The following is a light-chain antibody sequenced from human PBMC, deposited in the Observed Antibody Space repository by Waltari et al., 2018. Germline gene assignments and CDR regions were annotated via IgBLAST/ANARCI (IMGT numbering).Light chain of an antibody. CDR3: CSYAGSGTYV. J-gene: IGLJ1*01. V-gene: IGLV2-23*02. CDR2: EVI. Sequence: QSALTQPASVSGTPGQSITISCTGTNSDVGNYNLVSWYQHHPGEAPKLMICEVIKRPSGVSNRFSASKSGHTASLTISGLQVEDEADYYCCSYAGSGTYVFGTGTKVTVL. CDR1: NSDVGNYNL.